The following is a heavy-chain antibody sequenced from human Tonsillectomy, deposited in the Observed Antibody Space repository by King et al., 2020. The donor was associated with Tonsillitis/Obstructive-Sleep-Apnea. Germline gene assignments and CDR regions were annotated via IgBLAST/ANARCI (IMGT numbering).Heavy chain of an antibody. CDR2: IKQDGSEK. V-gene: IGHV3-7*03. D-gene: IGHD5-18*01. Sequence: EVQLQESGGGLVQPGGSLRLSCAASGFTLSSYWMSWVRPAPGKGLEWVANIKQDGSEKNYVDSLKGRFTISRDNAENSLYLQLNSLRAEDTAVYYCASSGYSYGHGYYYGRDVWGQGTTVTVSS. J-gene: IGHJ6*02. CDR3: ASSGYSYGHGYYYGRDV. CDR1: GFTLSSYW.